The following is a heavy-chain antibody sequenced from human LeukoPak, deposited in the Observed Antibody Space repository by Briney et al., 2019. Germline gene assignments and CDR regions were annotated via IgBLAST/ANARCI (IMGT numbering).Heavy chain of an antibody. D-gene: IGHD3-9*01. CDR2: ISGIGGGT. Sequence: GGSLRLSCAASGVTFSSYAMSWGRHAPRKGLEWVSAISGIGGGTSYAHSVKRRFTISRDNSKHTLYLQMNSLRAEDTAVYYCAKGVGLRYFDWLLGGGQFDYWGQGTLVTVPS. CDR1: GVTFSSYA. CDR3: AKGVGLRYFDWLLGGGQFDY. V-gene: IGHV3-23*01. J-gene: IGHJ4*02.